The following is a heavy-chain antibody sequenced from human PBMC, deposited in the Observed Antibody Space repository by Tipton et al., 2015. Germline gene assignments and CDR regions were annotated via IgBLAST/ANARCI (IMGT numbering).Heavy chain of an antibody. J-gene: IGHJ4*02. CDR1: GFTFSSYA. Sequence: GSLRLSCAASGFTFSSYAMGWVRQAPGKGLEWVSGISGSGGSTKYADSVKGRFTISRDNSKRALYLQMNSLRAEDTAVYYCVKDRTVRIVEWLWGIEDCGQGTLVTVSS. V-gene: IGHV3-23*01. CDR2: ISGSGGST. CDR3: VKDRTVRIVEWLWGIED. D-gene: IGHD3-3*01.